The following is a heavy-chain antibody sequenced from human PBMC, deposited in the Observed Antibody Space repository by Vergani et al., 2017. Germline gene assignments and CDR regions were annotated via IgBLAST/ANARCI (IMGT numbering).Heavy chain of an antibody. D-gene: IGHD6-13*01. V-gene: IGHV4-61*01. Sequence: QLQLQESGPGLVKPSETLSLTCTVSGVSIGSNSYYWSWIRQPPGKGLEWIGYMYYSGRTNYNPSLKSRVTMLVDTSKNQFSLKLTSVTAADTAVYYCARLQFGAAAPDYWGQGTLVIVSS. J-gene: IGHJ4*02. CDR2: MYYSGRT. CDR1: GVSIGSNSYY. CDR3: ARLQFGAAAPDY.